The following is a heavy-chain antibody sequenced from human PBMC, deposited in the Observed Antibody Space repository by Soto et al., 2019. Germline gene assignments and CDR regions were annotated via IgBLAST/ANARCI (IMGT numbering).Heavy chain of an antibody. CDR3: ATSYDSSGRVYDY. CDR1: GFTFSSYA. CDR2: ISGSGGST. Sequence: GGSLRLSCAASGFTFSSYAMSWVRQAPGKGLEWVSAISGSGGSTHYADSVKGRFTISRDNSKNTLYLQMNSLRAEDTAVYYCATSYDSSGRVYDYWGQGTLVTVSS. J-gene: IGHJ4*02. V-gene: IGHV3-23*01. D-gene: IGHD3-22*01.